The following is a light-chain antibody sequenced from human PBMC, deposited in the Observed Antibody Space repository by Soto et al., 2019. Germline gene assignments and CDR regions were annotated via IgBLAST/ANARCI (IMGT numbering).Light chain of an antibody. J-gene: IGKJ1*01. V-gene: IGKV3-15*01. Sequence: EIVMTQSPATLSVSPGERATLSCRASQSVSSNLAWYKQKRGQAPRLLIYGASTRATGIPARFSGSGSGTEFTLTISSLQSEDFAVYYCQQYNNLPQTFGQGTKVEIK. CDR3: QQYNNLPQT. CDR2: GAS. CDR1: QSVSSN.